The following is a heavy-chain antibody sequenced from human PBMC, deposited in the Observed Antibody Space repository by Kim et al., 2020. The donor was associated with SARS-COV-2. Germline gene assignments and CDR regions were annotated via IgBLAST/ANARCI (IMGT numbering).Heavy chain of an antibody. CDR2: INSDGSST. V-gene: IGHV3-74*01. D-gene: IGHD6-13*01. J-gene: IGHJ6*02. Sequence: GGSLRLSCAASGFTFSSYWMHWVRQAPGKGLVWVSRINSDGSSTSYADSVKGRFTISRDNAKNTLYLQMNSLRAEDTAVYYCARVAEGPFEQLVRPYYYYGMDDWGQGTTVTVSS. CDR1: GFTFSSYW. CDR3: ARVAEGPFEQLVRPYYYYGMDD.